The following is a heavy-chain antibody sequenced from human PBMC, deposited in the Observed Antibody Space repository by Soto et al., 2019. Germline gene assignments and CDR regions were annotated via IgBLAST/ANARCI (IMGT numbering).Heavy chain of an antibody. CDR1: GGTFSSYA. V-gene: IGHV1-69*01. CDR2: IIPIFGTA. CDR3: SRTPVEPAALGPISYYRLAC. J-gene: IGHJ6*04. D-gene: IGHD2-2*01. Sequence: SSVQVSCTGSGGTFSSYAISWVRQAPGQGLEWMGGIIPIFGTANYAQKFQGRVTITADESTSTAYMELSSLRSEDTAVYYFSRTPVEPAALGPISYYRLACCGKGANVTVAS.